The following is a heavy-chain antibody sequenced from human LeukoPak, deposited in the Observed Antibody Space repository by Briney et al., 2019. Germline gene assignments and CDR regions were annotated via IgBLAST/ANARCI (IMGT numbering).Heavy chain of an antibody. CDR2: IYHSGST. Sequence: SETLSLTCAVSGGSISSGGYSWSWIRQPPGKGLEWIGYIYHSGSTYYNPSLKSRVTISVDTSKNQFSLKLSSVTAADTAVYYCARVRVSSSWLDYWGQGTLVTVSS. D-gene: IGHD6-13*01. J-gene: IGHJ4*02. V-gene: IGHV4-30-2*01. CDR1: GGSISSGGYS. CDR3: ARVRVSSSWLDY.